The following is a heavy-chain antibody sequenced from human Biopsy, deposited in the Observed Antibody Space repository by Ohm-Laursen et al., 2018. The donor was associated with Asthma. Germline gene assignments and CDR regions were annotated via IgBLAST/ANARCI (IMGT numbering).Heavy chain of an antibody. Sequence: ASVKVSCKAPGGTLSNFATSWVRQAPGQGLEWLGGIIAVFGTTNYAQKFQGRVTITADESTSTAYMEVTSLRSEDTAIYYCARCQVGYSSGWSLLLKKIYYSGMDVWGQGTAVTVSS. V-gene: IGHV1-69*13. CDR2: IIAVFGTT. CDR3: ARCQVGYSSGWSLLLKKIYYSGMDV. CDR1: GGTLSNFA. D-gene: IGHD6-19*01. J-gene: IGHJ6*02.